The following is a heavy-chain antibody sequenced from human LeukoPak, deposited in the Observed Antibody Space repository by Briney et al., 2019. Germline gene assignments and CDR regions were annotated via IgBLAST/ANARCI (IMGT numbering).Heavy chain of an antibody. CDR2: IIPILGVA. V-gene: IGHV1-69*04. J-gene: IGHJ3*02. Sequence: GSGVKVSCKASGGTFSSYAISWVRQAPGQGREWVGGIIPILGVANYAQKFQGSVTITADKTTSTAYMELSSLRSEDTAVYYCARANARDAFDIWGQGTMVTVSS. CDR1: GGTFSSYA. CDR3: ARANARDAFDI.